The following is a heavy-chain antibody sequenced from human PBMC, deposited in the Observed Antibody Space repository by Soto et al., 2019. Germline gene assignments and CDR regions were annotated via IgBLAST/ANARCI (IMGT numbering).Heavy chain of an antibody. CDR2: IYPGDSDT. CDR1: GYAFTSYW. Sequence: GESLTISCEVFGYAFTSYWIGWVRQMPGKGLEWMGIIYPGDSDTRYSPSFQGQVTISADKSISTAYLQWSSLKASDTAMYYCARHIAVAGYYYGMDVWGQGTTVTVSS. D-gene: IGHD6-19*01. CDR3: ARHIAVAGYYYGMDV. V-gene: IGHV5-51*01. J-gene: IGHJ6*02.